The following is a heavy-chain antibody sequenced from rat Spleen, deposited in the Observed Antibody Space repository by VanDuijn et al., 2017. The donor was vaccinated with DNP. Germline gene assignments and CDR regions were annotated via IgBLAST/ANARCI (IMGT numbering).Heavy chain of an antibody. V-gene: IGHV2S63*01. CDR3: TRDRDYGGYRYVMDA. J-gene: IGHJ4*01. CDR1: GFSLTDYS. CDR2: MWSGGGT. D-gene: IGHD1-11*01. Sequence: EVQLKESGPGLVHPSQTLSLTCTVSGFSLTDYSVHWVRQPPGNGLEWMGVMWSGGGTAYNSALKSRLSISRDTSKSQLSLKMNSLKTEDTAIYSCTRDRDYGGYRYVMDAWGQGVSVTVSS.